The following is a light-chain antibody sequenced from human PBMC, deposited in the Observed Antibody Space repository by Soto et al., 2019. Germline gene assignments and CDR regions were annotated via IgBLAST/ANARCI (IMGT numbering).Light chain of an antibody. CDR1: QSVSSN. CDR2: AAS. J-gene: IGKJ1*01. CDR3: QQYGSSPWT. Sequence: EIVMTQSPATLSVSPGERATLSCRASQSVSSNLAWYQQKPGQPPSLLIYAASRRATGIPDRFSGSGSGTDFTLTISRLEPEDFAVYYCQQYGSSPWTFGQGTKVDIK. V-gene: IGKV3-20*01.